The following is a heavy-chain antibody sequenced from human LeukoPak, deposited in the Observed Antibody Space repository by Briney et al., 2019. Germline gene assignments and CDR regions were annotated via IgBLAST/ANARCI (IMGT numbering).Heavy chain of an antibody. J-gene: IGHJ4*02. CDR1: GFTFKLCW. Sequence: GGSLRLSCAASGFTFKLCWMHWVRQVPGRGPVWVSRINHDGSDTIYADSVRGRFTISRDDAKNTLYLQMNNLRAEDTAVYYCVRWRGNSYFDYWGQGTLVTVSS. D-gene: IGHD6-6*01. CDR3: VRWRGNSYFDY. CDR2: INHDGSDT. V-gene: IGHV3-74*01.